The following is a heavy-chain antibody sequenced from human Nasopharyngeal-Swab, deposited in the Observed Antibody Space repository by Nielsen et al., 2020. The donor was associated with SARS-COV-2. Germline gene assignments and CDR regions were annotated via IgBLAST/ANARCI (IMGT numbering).Heavy chain of an antibody. V-gene: IGHV1-2*02. D-gene: IGHD6-13*01. CDR2: INLNSGGT. Sequence: WVRQAPGQGLEWMGWINLNSGGTNYAQKFQGRVTMTRDTSISTAYMELSRLRSDDTAVYYCARVGIAAAGGYYYYGMDVWGQGTTVTVSS. J-gene: IGHJ6*02. CDR3: ARVGIAAAGGYYYYGMDV.